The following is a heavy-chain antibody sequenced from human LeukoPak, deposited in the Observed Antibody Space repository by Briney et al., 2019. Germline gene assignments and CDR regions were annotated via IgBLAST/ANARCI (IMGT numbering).Heavy chain of an antibody. CDR3: ARDLSSSSWYFDY. J-gene: IGHJ4*02. V-gene: IGHV3-21*01. CDR2: ISSSSSYI. D-gene: IGHD6-13*01. Sequence: PGGSLRLSCAASGFTFSSYSMNWVRQAPGKGLEWVSSISSSSSYIYYADSVKGRFTISRDNAKNSLYLQMNSLRAEDTAVYYCARDLSSSSWYFDYWGQGTLVTVSS. CDR1: GFTFSSYS.